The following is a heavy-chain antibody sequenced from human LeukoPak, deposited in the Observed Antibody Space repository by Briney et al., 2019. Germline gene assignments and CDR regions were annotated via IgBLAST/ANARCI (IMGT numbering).Heavy chain of an antibody. V-gene: IGHV3-30*04. J-gene: IGHJ4*02. CDR3: ARAGIVAVTAAQDY. CDR2: ISYDGSNK. Sequence: PGGSLRLSCAASGFTFSSYAMHWVRQAPGKGLEWVAVISYDGSNKYYADSVKGRFTISRDNSKNTLYLQMNSLRAEDTAVYYCARAGIVAVTAAQDYWGQGALVTVSS. CDR1: GFTFSSYA. D-gene: IGHD2-21*02.